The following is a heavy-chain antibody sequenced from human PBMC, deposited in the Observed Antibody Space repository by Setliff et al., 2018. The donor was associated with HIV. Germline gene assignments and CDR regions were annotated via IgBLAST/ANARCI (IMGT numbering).Heavy chain of an antibody. J-gene: IGHJ6*03. CDR2: IYYSGST. D-gene: IGHD6-13*01. V-gene: IGHV4-61*01. CDR3: ARVSCSSWYSIPRYYYYSMDV. CDR1: GDSVSSRSYY. Sequence: ASETLSLTCTVSGDSVSSRSYYWSWIRQPPGKGLEWIGYIYYSGSTYYNPSLKSRVTISVDTSKKQFSLKLSSVTAADTAVYYCARVSCSSWYSIPRYYYYSMDVWGNGTTVTVSS.